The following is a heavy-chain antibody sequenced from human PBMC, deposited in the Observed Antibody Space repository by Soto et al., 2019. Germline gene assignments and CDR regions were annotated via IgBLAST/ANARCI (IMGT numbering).Heavy chain of an antibody. CDR1: GGSISSYY. J-gene: IGHJ4*02. D-gene: IGHD1-1*01. CDR3: SRANNWLDFDY. V-gene: IGHV4-59*08. Sequence: PSGTLSLTCTVSGGSISSYYWSWSRQPPGKGLEWSGYIYYSGSTYYTPSLRIRVTISVDTSKNQFSLKLSSVTAADTAGYYCSRANNWLDFDYWGQGTLVTVSS. CDR2: IYYSGST.